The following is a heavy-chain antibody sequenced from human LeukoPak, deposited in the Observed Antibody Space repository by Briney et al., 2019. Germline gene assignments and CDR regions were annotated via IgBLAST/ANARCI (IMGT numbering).Heavy chain of an antibody. V-gene: IGHV1-18*01. D-gene: IGHD1-26*01. J-gene: IGHJ3*02. CDR2: ISAYNGNT. CDR3: ARDQLWWELLPAFGI. CDR1: GYTFTSYG. Sequence: ASVKVSCKASGYTFTSYGISWARQAPGQGLEWMGWISAYNGNTNYAQKLQGRVTMTTDTSTSTAYMELRSLRSDDTAVYYCARDQLWWELLPAFGIWGQGTMVTVSS.